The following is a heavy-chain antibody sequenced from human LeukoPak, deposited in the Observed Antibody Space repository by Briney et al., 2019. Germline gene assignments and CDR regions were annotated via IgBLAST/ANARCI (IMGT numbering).Heavy chain of an antibody. V-gene: IGHV4-34*01. J-gene: IGHJ4*02. D-gene: IGHD3-22*01. CDR1: GGSFSGYY. Sequence: PSETLSLTCAVYGGSFSGYYWSWIRQPPGKGLEWIGEINHSGSTNCNSSLKSRVTISVDTSKNQFSLKLSSVTAADTAVYYCPRGGVGSSGYYFDYWGQGTLVTVSS. CDR2: INHSGST. CDR3: PRGGVGSSGYYFDY.